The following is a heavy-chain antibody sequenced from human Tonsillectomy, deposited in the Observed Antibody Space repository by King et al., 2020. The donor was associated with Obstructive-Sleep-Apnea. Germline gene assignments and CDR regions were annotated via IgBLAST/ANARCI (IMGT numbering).Heavy chain of an antibody. CDR3: TTLEWEDY. V-gene: IGHV3-15*01. J-gene: IGHJ4*02. Sequence: VQLVESGGGLVKPGGSLRLSCAASGFTFSNAWMSWVRQAPGKGLDGVGRIKARSDGGTTDYAAPVKGRLTISRDDSKNTLYLQINSLKTEDTAVYYCTTLEWEDYWGQGTLVTVSS. CDR2: IKARSDGGTT. CDR1: GFTFSNAW. D-gene: IGHD1-26*01.